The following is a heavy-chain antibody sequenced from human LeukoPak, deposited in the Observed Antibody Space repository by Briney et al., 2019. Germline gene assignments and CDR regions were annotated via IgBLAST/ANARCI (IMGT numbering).Heavy chain of an antibody. CDR2: IFHSGRT. Sequence: SETLSLTCAVYGGSFSGYYWAWIRQPPGKGLEWIGSIFHSGRTYYNPSLKSRVTISVDTSKNQFSLKLTSVTAADTAVYYCARQGAFDPWGQGTLVTVSS. J-gene: IGHJ5*02. CDR1: GGSFSGYY. V-gene: IGHV4-34*12. CDR3: ARQGAFDP.